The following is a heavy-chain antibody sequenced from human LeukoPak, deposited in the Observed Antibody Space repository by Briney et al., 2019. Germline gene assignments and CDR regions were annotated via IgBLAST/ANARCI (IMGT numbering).Heavy chain of an antibody. CDR2: TSYSEGT. V-gene: IGHV4-31*03. J-gene: IGHJ4*02. D-gene: IGHD1-26*01. CDR3: ATADWESFYFDS. Sequence: SETLSLTCTVSGGSVSRGGYYWNCIRQHPGKGLEWIVFTSYSEGTYYNPSLMSRITISVDRSQNQFSLKMRDVTAADTAVYFCATADWESFYFDSWGQGALVAVSS. CDR1: GGSVSRGGYY.